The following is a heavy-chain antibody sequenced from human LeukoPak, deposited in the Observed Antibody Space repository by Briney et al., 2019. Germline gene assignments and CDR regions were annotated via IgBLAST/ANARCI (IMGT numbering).Heavy chain of an antibody. Sequence: ASVKVSCKASGGTFSSYAISWVRQAPGQGLEWMGGIIPIFGTANYAQKFQGRVTITTDESTSTAYMELSSLRSEGTAVYYCARGGRISHYAFDIWGQGTMVTVSS. J-gene: IGHJ3*02. D-gene: IGHD2-15*01. V-gene: IGHV1-69*05. CDR2: IIPIFGTA. CDR1: GGTFSSYA. CDR3: ARGGRISHYAFDI.